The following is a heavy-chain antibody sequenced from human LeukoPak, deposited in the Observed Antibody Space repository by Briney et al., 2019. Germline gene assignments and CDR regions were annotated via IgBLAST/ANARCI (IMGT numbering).Heavy chain of an antibody. D-gene: IGHD2-2*01. CDR1: GGSFSGYY. V-gene: IGHV4-34*01. Sequence: SETLSLTCAVYGGSFSGYYWSWIRQPPGKGLEWIGEINHSGSTNYNPSLKSRVSISVDTSKNQFSLKLSSVTAADTAVYYCAGVIVVVPAATWAPGYYYYGMDVWGQGTTVTVSS. J-gene: IGHJ6*02. CDR3: AGVIVVVPAATWAPGYYYYGMDV. CDR2: INHSGST.